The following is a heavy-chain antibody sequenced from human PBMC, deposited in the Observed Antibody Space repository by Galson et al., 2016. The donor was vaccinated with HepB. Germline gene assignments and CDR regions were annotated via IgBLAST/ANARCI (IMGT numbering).Heavy chain of an antibody. D-gene: IGHD1/OR15-1a*01. CDR3: ATAMDGTFFFDS. V-gene: IGHV5-51*01. CDR1: GYSFTSYW. Sequence: QSGAEVKKPGESLKISCTGSGYSFTSYWIGWARQMHGGGLEWMGLIRLLDSTTFYRPSFSGQVTISADRSISTAYLEWSSLKASDTAIYYCATAMDGTFFFDSWGQGTLVTVSS. CDR2: IRLLDSTT. J-gene: IGHJ4*02.